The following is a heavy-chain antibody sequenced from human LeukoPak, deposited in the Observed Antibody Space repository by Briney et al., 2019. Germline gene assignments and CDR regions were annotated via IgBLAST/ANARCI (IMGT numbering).Heavy chain of an antibody. J-gene: IGHJ4*02. V-gene: IGHV3-74*01. Sequence: AGGSLRLSCAASGFTFSSYWMHWVRQAPGKGLVWVSRINSDGSSTSYADSVKGRFTISRDNAKNTLYLQMNSLRAEDTAVYYCAGASYYDSSGYYKDWGQGTLVTVSS. D-gene: IGHD3-22*01. CDR1: GFTFSSYW. CDR2: INSDGSST. CDR3: AGASYYDSSGYYKD.